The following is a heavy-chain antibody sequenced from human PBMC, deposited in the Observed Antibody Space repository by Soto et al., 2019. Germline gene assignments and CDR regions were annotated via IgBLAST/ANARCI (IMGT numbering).Heavy chain of an antibody. V-gene: IGHV1-2*04. CDR2: INPNSGGT. D-gene: IGHD6-6*01. CDR1: GYTFTGYY. CDR3: ALLEYSSSFGAFDI. J-gene: IGHJ3*02. Sequence: ASVKVSCKASGYTFTGYYMHWVRQAPGQGLEWMGWINPNSGGTNYAQKFQGWVTMTRDTSISTAYMELSRLRSDDTAVYYCALLEYSSSFGAFDIWGQGTMVTVSS.